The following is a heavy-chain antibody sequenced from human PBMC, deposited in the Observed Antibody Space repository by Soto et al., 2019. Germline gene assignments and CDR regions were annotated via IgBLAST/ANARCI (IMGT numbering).Heavy chain of an antibody. CDR2: IIPIFGTA. V-gene: IGHV1-69*06. CDR1: GGTFSSYA. D-gene: IGHD5-18*01. Sequence: AVEVSCKASGGTFSSYAISWVRQAPGQGLEWMGGIIPIFGTANYAQKFQGRVTITADKSTSTAYMELSSLRSEDTAVYYCARDSVDTAMENYYYYGMDVWGQGTTVTVSS. CDR3: ARDSVDTAMENYYYYGMDV. J-gene: IGHJ6*02.